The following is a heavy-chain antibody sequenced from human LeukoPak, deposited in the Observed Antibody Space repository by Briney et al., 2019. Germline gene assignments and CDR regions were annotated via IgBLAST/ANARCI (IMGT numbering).Heavy chain of an antibody. V-gene: IGHV4-59*01. Sequence: KPSETLSLTCTVSGASIRAYYWSWIRQSPGKELTWIGFVHSSGTTKYNPSLNGRVTISVDTSKNRLSLRLNSVTPADTAVYFCARDYPWFDSWGQGTLVTVSS. CDR2: VHSSGTT. CDR3: ARDYPWFDS. J-gene: IGHJ5*01. D-gene: IGHD3-16*02. CDR1: GASIRAYY.